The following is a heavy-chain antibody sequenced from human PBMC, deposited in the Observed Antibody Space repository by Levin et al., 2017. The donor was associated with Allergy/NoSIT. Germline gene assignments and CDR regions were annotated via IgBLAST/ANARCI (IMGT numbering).Heavy chain of an antibody. V-gene: IGHV4-4*02. CDR3: ASLTTGTTLVKADAFDI. J-gene: IGHJ3*02. CDR1: GGSISSNNW. Sequence: SETLSLTCAVSGGSISSNNWWSWVRQPPGKWLEWIGEIYPSGNTDYNPSLKSRVTISVDKSKNQFSLKLTSVTAADTAVYYCASLTTGTTLVKADAFDIWGQGTMVTVSS. CDR2: IYPSGNT. D-gene: IGHD1/OR15-1a*01.